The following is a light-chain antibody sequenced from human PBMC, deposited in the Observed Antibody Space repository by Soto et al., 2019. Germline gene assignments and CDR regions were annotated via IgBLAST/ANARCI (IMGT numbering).Light chain of an antibody. CDR1: QRLLHSNGNTF. CDR2: LGS. J-gene: IGKJ2*01. Sequence: EIVMTQSPPSLTVTPGEPASISCRSSQRLLHSNGNTFLDWYLQKPGQSPRLLIYLGSNRASGVPDRVSGSEAGTDFTLKISRVEAEDVGVYYCMQALQTPYTFGQGTKLEIK. V-gene: IGKV2-28*01. CDR3: MQALQTPYT.